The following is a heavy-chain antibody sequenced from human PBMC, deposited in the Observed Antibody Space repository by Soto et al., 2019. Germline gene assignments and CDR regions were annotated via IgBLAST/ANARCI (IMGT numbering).Heavy chain of an antibody. Sequence: PSETLSLTCTVSGGSISSSSYYWGWIRQPPGKGLEWIGSIYYSGSTYYNPSLKSRVTISVDTSKNQFSLKLSSVTAADTAVHYCASMSPGRYYFDYWGQGTLVTVSS. CDR2: IYYSGST. V-gene: IGHV4-39*01. D-gene: IGHD3-10*01. CDR1: GGSISSSSYY. J-gene: IGHJ4*02. CDR3: ASMSPGRYYFDY.